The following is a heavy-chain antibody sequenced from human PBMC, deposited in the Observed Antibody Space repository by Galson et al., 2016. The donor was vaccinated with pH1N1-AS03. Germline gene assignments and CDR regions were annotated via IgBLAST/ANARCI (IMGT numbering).Heavy chain of an antibody. D-gene: IGHD2-15*01. CDR1: EFILSNYD. Sequence: SLRLSCAASEFILSNYDMHWVRQAPGKGLEWVSIIAAAGDISYAGSVKGRFTISREYAKNSLYLQMNSLRGGDTALYYCAKSPGYCSAGSCSDQGYFDSWGQGTLVTVSS. V-gene: IGHV3-13*01. CDR2: IAAAGDI. CDR3: AKSPGYCSAGSCSDQGYFDS. J-gene: IGHJ4*02.